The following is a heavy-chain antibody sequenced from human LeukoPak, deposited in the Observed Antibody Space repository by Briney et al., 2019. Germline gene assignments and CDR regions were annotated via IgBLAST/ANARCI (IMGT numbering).Heavy chain of an antibody. D-gene: IGHD2-2*01. Sequence: GASLKISCKGSGYSFTSYWISWVRQLPGKGLEWMGRIDPSDSYTNYSPSFQGHVTISADKSISTAYLQWSSLKASDTAMYYCARLGYCSSTSCYAPDYWGQGTLVTVSS. V-gene: IGHV5-10-1*01. CDR1: GYSFTSYW. CDR2: IDPSDSYT. J-gene: IGHJ4*02. CDR3: ARLGYCSSTSCYAPDY.